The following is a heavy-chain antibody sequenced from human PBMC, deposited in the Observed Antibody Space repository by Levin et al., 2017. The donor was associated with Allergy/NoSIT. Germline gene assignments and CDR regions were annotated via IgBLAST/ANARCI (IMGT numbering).Heavy chain of an antibody. CDR2: IIPILGIA. CDR3: ARTVVRRDYYMDV. V-gene: IGHV1-69*02. Sequence: ASVKVSCKASGGTFSSYTISWVRQAPGQGLEWMGRIIPILGIANYAQKFQGRVTITADKSTSTAYMELSSLRSEDTAVYYCARTVVRRDYYMDVWGKGTTVTVSS. CDR1: GGTFSSYT. J-gene: IGHJ6*03. D-gene: IGHD4-17*01.